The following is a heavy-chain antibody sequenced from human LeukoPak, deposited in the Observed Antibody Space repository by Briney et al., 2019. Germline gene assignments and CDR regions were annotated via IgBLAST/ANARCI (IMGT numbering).Heavy chain of an antibody. V-gene: IGHV4-59*01. CDR2: IYYSGST. CDR1: GGSISSYY. Sequence: PETLSLTCTVSGGSISSYYWSWIRQPPGKGLEWIGYIYYSGSTNYNPSLKSRVTISVDTSKNQFSLKLSSVTAADTAVYYCAREAMPYYFDYWGQGTLVTVSS. J-gene: IGHJ4*02. CDR3: AREAMPYYFDY. D-gene: IGHD2-2*01.